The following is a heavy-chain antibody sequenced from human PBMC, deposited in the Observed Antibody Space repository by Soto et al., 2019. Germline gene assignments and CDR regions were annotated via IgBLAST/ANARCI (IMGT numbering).Heavy chain of an antibody. V-gene: IGHV1-69*02. D-gene: IGHD6-13*01. CDR1: GGTFSSYT. Sequence: QVQLVQSGAEVKKPGSSVKVSCKASGGTFSSYTISWVRQAPGQGLAWMGRIIPILGIANEAQKFQGRVTITADKSTSKAYMELSSLRSEDTAVYYCASQAAAGTGALCGCDYWGQGTLVTVSS. J-gene: IGHJ4*02. CDR3: ASQAAAGTGALCGCDY. CDR2: IIPILGIA.